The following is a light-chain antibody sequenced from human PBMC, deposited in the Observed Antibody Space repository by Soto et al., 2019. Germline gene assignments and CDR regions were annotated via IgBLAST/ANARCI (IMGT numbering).Light chain of an antibody. CDR1: SSNIGAGYD. CDR3: QSYDSSLSGQGV. Sequence: QSVLTQPPSVSGAPGQRVTISCTGSSSNIGAGYDVHWYQQLPGTAPKLLIYGNNNRPSGVPDRFSGSKSGTSASLAITGLQAEDEADYYCQSYDSSLSGQGVFGTGTKLTVL. CDR2: GNN. V-gene: IGLV1-40*01. J-gene: IGLJ1*01.